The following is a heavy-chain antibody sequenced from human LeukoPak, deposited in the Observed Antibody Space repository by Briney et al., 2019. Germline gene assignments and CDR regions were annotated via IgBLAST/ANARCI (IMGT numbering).Heavy chain of an antibody. Sequence: GGSLRLSCAASGFTVSSNYMSWVRQAPGKGLEWVSVIYSGGSTYYADSVKGRFTISRDNSKNTLYLQMNSLRAEDTAVYYCATYSSLNTREFQYWGQGTLVTVSP. CDR1: GFTVSSNY. CDR2: IYSGGST. V-gene: IGHV3-53*01. D-gene: IGHD3-22*01. CDR3: ATYSSLNTREFQY. J-gene: IGHJ1*01.